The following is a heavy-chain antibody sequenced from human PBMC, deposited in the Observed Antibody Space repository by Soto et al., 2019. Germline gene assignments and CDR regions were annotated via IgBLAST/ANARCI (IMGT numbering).Heavy chain of an antibody. J-gene: IGHJ3*02. CDR3: ARDRSNWNDEDDAFDI. CDR1: GGTFSSYA. CDR2: IIPIFGTA. V-gene: IGHV1-69*13. Sequence: PVKVSCNASGGTFSSYAISWVRQAPGQGLEWMGGIIPIFGTANYAQKFQGRVTITADESTSTAYMELSSLRSEDTAVYYCARDRSNWNDEDDAFDIWGQGTMVTVSS. D-gene: IGHD1-1*01.